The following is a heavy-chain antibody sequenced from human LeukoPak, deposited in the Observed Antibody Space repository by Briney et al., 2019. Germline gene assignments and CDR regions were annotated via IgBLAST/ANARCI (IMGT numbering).Heavy chain of an antibody. CDR2: ISAYNGNR. CDR3: ARLIPQVVVPGAVDY. J-gene: IGHJ4*02. V-gene: IGHV1-18*01. CDR1: GYTFRSYA. D-gene: IGHD2-2*01. Sequence: GASVKVSCKASGYTFRSYAISWVRQAPGQGLEWMGWISAYNGNRNYAQKLQGRVTMTTDTSTSTAYMELRSLRSDDTAVYYCARLIPQVVVPGAVDYWGQGTLVTVSS.